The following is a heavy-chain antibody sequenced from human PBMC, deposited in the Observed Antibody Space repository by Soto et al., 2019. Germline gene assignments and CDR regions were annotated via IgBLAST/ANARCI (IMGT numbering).Heavy chain of an antibody. Sequence: SVKVSCKASGFTFTSSAMQWVRQARGQRLEWIGWIVVGSGNTNYAQKFQERVTITRDMSTSTAYMELSSLGSEDTAVYYCAARSNPNEYFQHWGQGTLVTVSS. CDR3: AARSNPNEYFQH. CDR1: GFTFTSSA. V-gene: IGHV1-58*02. CDR2: IVVGSGNT. J-gene: IGHJ1*01.